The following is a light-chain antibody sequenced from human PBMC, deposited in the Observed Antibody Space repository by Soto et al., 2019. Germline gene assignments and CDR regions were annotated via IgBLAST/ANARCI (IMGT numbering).Light chain of an antibody. Sequence: QSVLTQPASVSGSPGQSITISCTGTSSDIGDSNYVSWYQQHPGKAPKLVIYDVSNRPSGVSNRFSGSKSANTASLTISGLQADDEADYYCSSFRSSSTSYVFGTGTKVTGL. CDR2: DVS. J-gene: IGLJ1*01. CDR3: SSFRSSSTSYV. CDR1: SSDIGDSNY. V-gene: IGLV2-14*03.